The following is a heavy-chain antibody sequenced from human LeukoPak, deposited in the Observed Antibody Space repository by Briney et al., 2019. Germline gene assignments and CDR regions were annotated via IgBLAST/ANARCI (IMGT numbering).Heavy chain of an antibody. V-gene: IGHV4-39*01. Sequence: KSSETLSLTCTVSGGSISSSSFFWAWIRQPPGKGLEWIGTVSYSGTTYYSPSLKSRVTISVGTSKNQFSLRLTSVTAADTALYYCAKLTCSSTFCPLDYWGQGTLVTVSS. J-gene: IGHJ4*02. CDR2: VSYSGTT. CDR1: GGSISSSSFF. CDR3: AKLTCSSTFCPLDY. D-gene: IGHD2-2*01.